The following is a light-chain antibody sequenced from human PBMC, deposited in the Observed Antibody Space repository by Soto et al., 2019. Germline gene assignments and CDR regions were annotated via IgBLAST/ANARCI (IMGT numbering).Light chain of an antibody. J-gene: IGKJ1*01. V-gene: IGKV3D-15*01. CDR3: QQYGRP. CDR2: DAS. CDR1: QSISTK. Sequence: EIVMTQSPATLSMSPGERATLSCRASQSISTKVAWYQQKPGQAPRLLIYDASNRATGIPARFSGSGSGTDFTLTISSLEPEDFAVYYCQQYGRPFGQGTKVDIK.